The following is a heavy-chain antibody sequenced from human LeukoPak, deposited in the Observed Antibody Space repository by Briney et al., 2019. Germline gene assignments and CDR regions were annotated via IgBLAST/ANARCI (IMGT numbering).Heavy chain of an antibody. CDR1: GFTFSSYA. Sequence: GGSLRLSCAASGFTFSSYAMSWVRQAPGKGLKWVSGISGSGGSTYPADSVKGRFTISRDNSKNTLYLQMNSLRAEDTAVYYCAKITVTTSKGGIDHWGQGTLVTVSS. V-gene: IGHV3-23*01. CDR3: AKITVTTSKGGIDH. CDR2: ISGSGGST. D-gene: IGHD4-17*01. J-gene: IGHJ4*02.